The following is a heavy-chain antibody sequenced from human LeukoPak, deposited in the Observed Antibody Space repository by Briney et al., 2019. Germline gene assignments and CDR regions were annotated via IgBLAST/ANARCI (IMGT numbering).Heavy chain of an antibody. CDR3: ATGTPRWYEDAFDI. V-gene: IGHV4-4*07. CDR1: GGSISSYY. CDR2: IYSSGST. Sequence: PSETLSLTCTVSGGSISSYYWSWIRQPAGKGLEWIGRIYSSGSTNYNPSLKSRVTMSVDTSKNQFSLKLSSVTAADTAVYYCATGTPRWYEDAFDIWGQGTMVTVSS. D-gene: IGHD6-13*01. J-gene: IGHJ3*02.